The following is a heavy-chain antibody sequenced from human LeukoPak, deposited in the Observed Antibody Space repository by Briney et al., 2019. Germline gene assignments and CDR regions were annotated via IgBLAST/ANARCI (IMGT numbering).Heavy chain of an antibody. CDR2: IYRSGST. CDR3: ARVLGYSRPFDY. V-gene: IGHV4-38-2*02. CDR1: NYSISNSLY. D-gene: IGHD5-18*01. J-gene: IGHJ4*02. Sequence: SEPLSLTCSGSNYSISNSLYWGWLRPPPGKGLEWIGSIYRSGSTFYNPSLKSRVTISVDTSKNQFSLKLSSVTAADTAVYYCARVLGYSRPFDYWGQGTLVTVSS.